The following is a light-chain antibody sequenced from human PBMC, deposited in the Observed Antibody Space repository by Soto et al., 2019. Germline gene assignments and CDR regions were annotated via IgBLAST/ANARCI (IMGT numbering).Light chain of an antibody. CDR2: GAS. CDR3: HPYGSSRT. V-gene: IGKV3-20*01. Sequence: EIVLTQSPGTLSLSPGERATLSCRASQSVTSSHLAWYQQKPGQAPRLLIFGASNRATGIPDRFSGSGSGTDFTITINRPEPEDFAVYYCHPYGSSRTFGQGTKVEIK. J-gene: IGKJ1*01. CDR1: QSVTSSH.